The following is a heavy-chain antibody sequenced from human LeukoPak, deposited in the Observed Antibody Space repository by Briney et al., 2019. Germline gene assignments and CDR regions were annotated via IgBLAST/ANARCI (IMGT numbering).Heavy chain of an antibody. D-gene: IGHD3-22*01. CDR3: ARGPYKYDGSGAFDI. V-gene: IGHV1-69*13. CDR2: IIPIFGTA. J-gene: IGHJ3*02. Sequence: SVNVSCKACGGTFSSYAISWVRQAPGQGLEWMGGIIPIFGTANYAQKFQGRVTITADESTSTAYMELSSLRSEDTAVYYCARGPYKYDGSGAFDIWGQGTMVTVSS. CDR1: GGTFSSYA.